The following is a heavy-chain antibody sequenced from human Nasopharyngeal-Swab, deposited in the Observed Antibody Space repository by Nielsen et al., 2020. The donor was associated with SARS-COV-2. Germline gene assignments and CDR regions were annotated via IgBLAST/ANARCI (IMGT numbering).Heavy chain of an antibody. V-gene: IGHV3-23*01. D-gene: IGHD3-10*01. Sequence: GESLKISCAASGFTFSSYAMSWVRQAPGKGLEWVSAISGSGGSTYYADSVKGRFTISRDNSKNTLYLQMNSLRAEDTAVYYCAKEAYVSIVRGVTPWFDPWGQGTLVTVSS. CDR1: GFTFSSYA. J-gene: IGHJ5*02. CDR3: AKEAYVSIVRGVTPWFDP. CDR2: ISGSGGST.